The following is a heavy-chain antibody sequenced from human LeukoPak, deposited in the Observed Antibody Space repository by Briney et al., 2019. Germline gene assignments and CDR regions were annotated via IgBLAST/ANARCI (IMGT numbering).Heavy chain of an antibody. CDR2: INNDGSTT. CDR3: AVEGTYGSGS. CDR1: GFTFANTW. D-gene: IGHD3-10*01. J-gene: IGHJ4*02. V-gene: IGHV3-74*01. Sequence: PGGSLRLSCAASGFTFANTWMHWVRQAPGKGLVWVSLINNDGSTTNYADPVKGRFTISRDNAKNTVYLQMNSLRAEDTAVYYCAVEGTYGSGSWGQGTLVTVSS.